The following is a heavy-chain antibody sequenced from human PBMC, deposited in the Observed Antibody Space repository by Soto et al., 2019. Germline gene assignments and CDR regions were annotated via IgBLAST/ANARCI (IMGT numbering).Heavy chain of an antibody. D-gene: IGHD6-19*01. Sequence: SETLSLTCTVSGGSISSYYWSWIRQPPGKGLEWIGYIYYSGSTNYNPSLKSRVTISVDTSKNQFSLKLSSVTAADTAVYYCARHRSAVAGTHIDYWGQGTLVTVSS. V-gene: IGHV4-59*08. CDR2: IYYSGST. J-gene: IGHJ4*02. CDR3: ARHRSAVAGTHIDY. CDR1: GGSISSYY.